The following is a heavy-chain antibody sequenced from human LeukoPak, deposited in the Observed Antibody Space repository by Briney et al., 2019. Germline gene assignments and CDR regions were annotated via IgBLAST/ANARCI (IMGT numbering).Heavy chain of an antibody. CDR2: IGQDGTET. CDR1: GISFGSYW. CDR3: AIPSSYDGSRYYHAY. J-gene: IGHJ4*02. D-gene: IGHD3-22*01. V-gene: IGHV3-7*01. Sequence: GGSLRLSCAASGISFGSYWVTWVRQAPGKGLEWVANIGQDGTETVYVGSVKGRFTISRDNARKLLSLQMNSLRADDTAVYYCAIPSSYDGSRYYHAYWGQGTLVSVPS.